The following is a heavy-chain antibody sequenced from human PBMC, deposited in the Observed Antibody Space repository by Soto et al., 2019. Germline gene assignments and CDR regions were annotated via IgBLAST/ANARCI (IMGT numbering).Heavy chain of an antibody. CDR2: ISSSSSYI. V-gene: IGHV3-21*01. J-gene: IGHJ4*02. CDR1: GFTFSSYS. D-gene: IGHD3-10*01. Sequence: EVQLVESGGGLVKPGGSLRLSCAASGFTFSSYSMNWVRQAPGKGLEWVSSISSSSSYIYYADSVKGRFTISGDNAKNSLYLEMNSLRAEDTAVYYFARDIWELVRGDSPLWGQGTLVTVSS. CDR3: ARDIWELVRGDSPL.